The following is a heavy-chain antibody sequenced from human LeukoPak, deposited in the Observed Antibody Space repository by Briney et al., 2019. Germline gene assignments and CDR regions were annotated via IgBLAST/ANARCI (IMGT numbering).Heavy chain of an antibody. CDR1: GYSFTSYW. V-gene: IGHV5-51*01. J-gene: IGHJ4*02. Sequence: GESLKISCKGSGYSFTSYWIGWVRQMPGKGLEWMGIIYPGDSDTRYSPSFQGQVTISADKSISTAYLQWSSLKASDTAIYYCARPGYCSGGSCYPFDYWGQGTLVTVSS. D-gene: IGHD2-15*01. CDR2: IYPGDSDT. CDR3: ARPGYCSGGSCYPFDY.